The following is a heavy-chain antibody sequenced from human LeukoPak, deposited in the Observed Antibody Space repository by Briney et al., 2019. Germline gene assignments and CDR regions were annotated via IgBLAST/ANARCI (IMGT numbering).Heavy chain of an antibody. V-gene: IGHV3-64*01. D-gene: IGHD5-18*01. CDR3: AKDWQGGYSYGYVTPAFDY. J-gene: IGHJ4*02. Sequence: AGSMRLSSVASGFTFSTYPMHWVRRAPGKGLEYVSAISSIGGDTYYTNSVKGRFTISRDNSKNTLYLQMNSLRAEATAVYYCAKDWQGGYSYGYVTPAFDYWGQGTLVTVSS. CDR1: GFTFSTYP. CDR2: ISSIGGDT.